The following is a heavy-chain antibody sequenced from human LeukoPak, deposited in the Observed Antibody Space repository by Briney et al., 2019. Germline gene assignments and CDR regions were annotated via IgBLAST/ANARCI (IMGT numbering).Heavy chain of an antibody. CDR3: AASIAARSSLGY. V-gene: IGHV4-59*12. CDR1: GGSISSYY. D-gene: IGHD6-6*01. CDR2: IYYSGST. Sequence: SETLSLTCTVSGGSISSYYWSWIRQPPGKGLEWIGYIYYSGSTNYNPSLKSRVAISVDTSKNQFSLKLSSVTAADTAVYYCAASIAARSSLGYWGQGTLVTVSS. J-gene: IGHJ4*02.